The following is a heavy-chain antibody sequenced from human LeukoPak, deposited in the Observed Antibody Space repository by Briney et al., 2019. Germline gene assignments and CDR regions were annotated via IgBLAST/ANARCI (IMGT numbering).Heavy chain of an antibody. J-gene: IGHJ4*02. CDR2: ISSSSSYT. CDR1: GFTFSDYY. D-gene: IGHD3-22*01. CDR3: ARDYYDSSGYYLGY. V-gene: IGHV3-11*06. Sequence: GRSLRLSCAASGFTFSDYYMSWIRQAPGKGLEWVSYISSSSSYTNYADSVKGRFTISRDNAKNSLYLQMNSLRAEDTAVYYCARDYYDSSGYYLGYWGQGTLVTVSS.